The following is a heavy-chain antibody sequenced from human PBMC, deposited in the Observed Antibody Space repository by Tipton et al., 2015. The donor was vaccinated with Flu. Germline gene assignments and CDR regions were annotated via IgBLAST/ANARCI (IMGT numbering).Heavy chain of an antibody. CDR1: GDSVSSDRAA. D-gene: IGHD3-9*01. J-gene: IGHJ5*02. Sequence: GLVKPSQTLSLTCAISGDSVSSDRAAWNWIRQSPSRGLEWLGRTYYRSKWLNDYAVSVKSRISVIPDTSKNQFSLQLNYVTPEDTAVYFCVRETDWDISDWRNRWFDPWGQATLVTVSS. V-gene: IGHV6-1*01. CDR2: TYYRSKWLN. CDR3: VRETDWDISDWRNRWFDP.